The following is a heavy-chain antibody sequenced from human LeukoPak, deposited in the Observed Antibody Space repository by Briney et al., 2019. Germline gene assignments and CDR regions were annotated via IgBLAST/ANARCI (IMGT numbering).Heavy chain of an antibody. V-gene: IGHV1-69*05. CDR1: GYTLTSYG. J-gene: IGHJ4*02. CDR3: ARDYYDSSGYFGY. Sequence: SVKVSCKASGYTLTSYGISWVRQAPGQGLEWMGGIIPIFGTANYAQKFQGRVTITTDESTSTAHMELSSLRSEDTAVYYCARDYYDSSGYFGYWGQGTLVTVSS. D-gene: IGHD3-22*01. CDR2: IIPIFGTA.